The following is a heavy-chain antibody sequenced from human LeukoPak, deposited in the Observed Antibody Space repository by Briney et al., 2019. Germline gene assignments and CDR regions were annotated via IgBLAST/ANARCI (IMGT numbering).Heavy chain of an antibody. CDR1: GGTFSSYA. V-gene: IGHV1-69*06. D-gene: IGHD4-11*01. CDR2: IIPIFGTA. Sequence: SLKVSCKASGGTFSSYAISWVRQAPGQGLEWMGGIIPIFGTANYAQKFQGRVTITADKSTSTAYMEPSSLRSEDTAVYYCARGAADSSNFDYWGQGTLVTVSS. J-gene: IGHJ4*02. CDR3: ARGAADSSNFDY.